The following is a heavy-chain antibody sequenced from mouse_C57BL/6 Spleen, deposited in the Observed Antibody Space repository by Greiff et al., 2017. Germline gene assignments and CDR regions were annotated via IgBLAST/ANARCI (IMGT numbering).Heavy chain of an antibody. CDR1: GFTFSSYG. V-gene: IGHV5-6*02. CDR3: ARRYYGRDYFDY. CDR2: ISSGGSYT. D-gene: IGHD2-1*01. J-gene: IGHJ2*01. Sequence: EVKVVESGGDLVKPGGSLKLSCAASGFTFSSYGMSWVRQTPDKRLEWVATISSGGSYTYYPDSVKGRFTISRDNAKNTLYLQMSSLKSEDTAMYYCARRYYGRDYFDYWGQGTTLTVSS.